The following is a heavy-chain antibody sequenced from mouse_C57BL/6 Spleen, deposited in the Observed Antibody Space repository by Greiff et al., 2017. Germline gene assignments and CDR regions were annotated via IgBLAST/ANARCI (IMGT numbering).Heavy chain of an antibody. V-gene: IGHV6-3*01. CDR3: TSLLRYYFDY. CDR2: LRLKSDNYAT. D-gene: IGHD1-1*01. CDR1: GFTFSNYW. Sequence: EVKVEESGGGLVQPGGSMTLSCVASGFTFSNYWMNWVRQSPEKGLEWVAQLRLKSDNYATHYAESVKGRFTISIDDSKSRVYLQMNNFRAEDSGIYYCTSLLRYYFDYGGQGTTLTVSS. J-gene: IGHJ2*01.